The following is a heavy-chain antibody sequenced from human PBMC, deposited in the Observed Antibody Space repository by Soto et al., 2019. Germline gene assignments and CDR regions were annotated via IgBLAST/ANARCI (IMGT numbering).Heavy chain of an antibody. CDR1: GGSISSSSYY. CDR3: AREGGGYCSGGSCQVDY. J-gene: IGHJ4*02. V-gene: IGHV4-39*02. Sequence: QLQLQGSGPGLVKPSETLSLTCTVSGGSISSSSYYWGWIRQPPGKGLEWIGSIYYRGNTYYNPSVKSRITISVDTSKNQFSLKLSSVTAADTAVYYCAREGGGYCSGGSCQVDYWGQGTLVTVSS. D-gene: IGHD2-15*01. CDR2: IYYRGNT.